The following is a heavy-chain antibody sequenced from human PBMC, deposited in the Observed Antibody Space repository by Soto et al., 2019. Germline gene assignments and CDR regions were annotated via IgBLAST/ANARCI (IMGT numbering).Heavy chain of an antibody. CDR3: ARTAAGREDNYYYGMDV. CDR2: IFSNDEK. J-gene: IGHJ6*02. V-gene: IGHV2-26*01. CDR1: GFSLSNARMG. D-gene: IGHD1-26*01. Sequence: PTETLTLTCTVSGFSLSNARMGVSWIRQPPGKALEWLAHIFSNDEKSYSTSLKSRLTISKDTSKSQVVLTMTNMDPVDTATYYCARTAAGREDNYYYGMDVWGQGTTVTVSS.